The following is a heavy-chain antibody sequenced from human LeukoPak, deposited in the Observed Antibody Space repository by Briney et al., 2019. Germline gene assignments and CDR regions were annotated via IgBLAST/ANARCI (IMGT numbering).Heavy chain of an antibody. Sequence: SETLSLTCTVSGGSISSYYWSWIRQPPGKGLEWIGYIYYSGSTNYNPSLKSRVTISVDTSKNQFSLKLSSVTAADTAVYYCARGPPVGPWFGAYYNWFDPWGQGTLVTVSS. CDR2: IYYSGST. CDR1: GGSISSYY. CDR3: ARGPPVGPWFGAYYNWFDP. D-gene: IGHD3-10*01. V-gene: IGHV4-59*12. J-gene: IGHJ5*02.